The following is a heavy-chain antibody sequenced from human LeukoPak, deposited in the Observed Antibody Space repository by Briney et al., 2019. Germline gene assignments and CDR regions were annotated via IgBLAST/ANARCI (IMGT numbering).Heavy chain of an antibody. V-gene: IGHV4-34*01. D-gene: IGHD3-10*01. CDR3: ARPYYYGSGSYWVY. CDR2: INHSGST. J-gene: IGHJ4*02. CDR1: GGSFSGYY. Sequence: SETLSLTCAVYGGSFSGYYWSWIRRPPGKGLEWIGEINHSGSTNYNPSLKSRVTISVDTSKNQFSLKLSSVTAADAAVYYCARPYYYGSGSYWVYWGQGTLVTVSS.